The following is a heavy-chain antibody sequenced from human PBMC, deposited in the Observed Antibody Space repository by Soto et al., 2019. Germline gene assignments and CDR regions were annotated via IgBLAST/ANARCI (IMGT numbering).Heavy chain of an antibody. CDR3: ARHENSGYDLSPGWFDP. D-gene: IGHD5-12*01. CDR2: IYYSGST. V-gene: IGHV4-39*01. CDR1: GGSISSSSYY. J-gene: IGHJ5*02. Sequence: QLQLQESGPGLVKPSETLSLTCTVSGGSISSSSYYWGWIRQPPGKGLEWIGSIYYSGSTYYNPSLKSRVTISVDTSKNQFSLKLSSVTAADTAVYYCARHENSGYDLSPGWFDPWGQGTLVTVSS.